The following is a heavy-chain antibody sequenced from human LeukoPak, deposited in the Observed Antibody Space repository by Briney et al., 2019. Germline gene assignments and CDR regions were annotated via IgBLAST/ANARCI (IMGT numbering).Heavy chain of an antibody. D-gene: IGHD3-16*01. V-gene: IGHV3-30*02. CDR1: GFIFSTYG. Sequence: GGSLRLSCAASGFIFSTYGMHWVRQAPGKGLEWVTFMQYDGGNKNYADSVRGRFTISRDNSKNTLYLQMNSLRAEDTAVYYCATDVYYRDSTGYFDNWGQGTLVTVSS. CDR2: MQYDGGNK. CDR3: ATDVYYRDSTGYFDN. J-gene: IGHJ4*03.